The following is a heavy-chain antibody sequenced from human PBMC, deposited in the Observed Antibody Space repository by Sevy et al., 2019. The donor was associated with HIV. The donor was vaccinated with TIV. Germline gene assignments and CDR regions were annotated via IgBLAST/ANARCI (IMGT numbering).Heavy chain of an antibody. J-gene: IGHJ6*02. Sequence: ASVKVSCKASGYTFTSYDINWVRQATGQGLEWMGWMNPNSGNTGYAQKFQGRVTMTRNTSISTAYMELSSLRSEDTAVYYCAYSDYGDPYYYYGMDVWGQGTTVTVSS. CDR1: GYTFTSYD. V-gene: IGHV1-8*01. D-gene: IGHD4-17*01. CDR2: MNPNSGNT. CDR3: AYSDYGDPYYYYGMDV.